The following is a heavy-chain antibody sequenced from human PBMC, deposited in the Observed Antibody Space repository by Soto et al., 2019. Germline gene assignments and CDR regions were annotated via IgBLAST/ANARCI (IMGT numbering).Heavy chain of an antibody. J-gene: IGHJ6*02. CDR3: ARDRLWLSPGQFGYYYYGMDV. Sequence: GSLRLSCAASGFTFSSYWMSWVRQAPGKGLEWVANIKQDGSEKYYVDSVKGRFTISRDNAKNSLYLRMNSLRAEDTAVYYCARDRLWLSPGQFGYYYYGMDVWGQGTTVTVSS. CDR1: GFTFSSYW. D-gene: IGHD3-16*01. CDR2: IKQDGSEK. V-gene: IGHV3-7*03.